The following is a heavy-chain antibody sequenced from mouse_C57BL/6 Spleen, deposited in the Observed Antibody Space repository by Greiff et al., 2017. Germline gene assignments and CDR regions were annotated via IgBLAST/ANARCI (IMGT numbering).Heavy chain of an antibody. V-gene: IGHV1-15*01. J-gene: IGHJ2*01. D-gene: IGHD1-1*01. CDR3: TRSDYGSSYGDY. Sequence: VQLQQPGAELVKPGASVTLSCKASGYTFTDYEMHWVKQTPVHGLEWIGAIDPETGGTAYNQKFKGKAILTADKSSSTAYMELRSLTSEDSAVYYCTRSDYGSSYGDYWGQGTTLTVSS. CDR2: IDPETGGT. CDR1: GYTFTDYE.